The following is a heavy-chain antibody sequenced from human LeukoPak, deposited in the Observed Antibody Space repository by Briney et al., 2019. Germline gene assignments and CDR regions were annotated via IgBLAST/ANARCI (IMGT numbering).Heavy chain of an antibody. CDR3: ASGSSSFPYFDY. Sequence: KPGGSLRLSCAASGFTFSSYTMNWVRQAPGKGLEWVSSISSTGTYIYYADSVKGRFTISRDNAKNSLYLQTNSLRAEDTAVYYCASGSSSFPYFDYWGQGTLVTVSS. D-gene: IGHD6-6*01. CDR2: ISSTGTYI. J-gene: IGHJ4*02. CDR1: GFTFSSYT. V-gene: IGHV3-21*01.